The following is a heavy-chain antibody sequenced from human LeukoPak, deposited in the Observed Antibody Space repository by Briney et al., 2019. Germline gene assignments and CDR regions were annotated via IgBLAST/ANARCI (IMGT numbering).Heavy chain of an antibody. V-gene: IGHV4-38-2*02. D-gene: IGHD3-10*01. CDR3: ASVYGSGSYYNGYYYYYMDV. J-gene: IGHJ6*03. Sequence: SETLSLTCTVSGYSINSGYYWGWIRQPPGKGLEWIGSIYHSGSTYYNPSLKSRVTISVDKSKNQFSLKLSSVTAADTAVYYCASVYGSGSYYNGYYYYYMDVWGKGTTVTISS. CDR2: IYHSGST. CDR1: GYSINSGYY.